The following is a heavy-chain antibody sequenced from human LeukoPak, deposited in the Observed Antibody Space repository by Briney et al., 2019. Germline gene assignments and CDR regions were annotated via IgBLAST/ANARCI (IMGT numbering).Heavy chain of an antibody. Sequence: PSETLSLTCTVSGGSISSYYWSWIRQPAGKGLEWIGRIYTSGSTNYNPSLKSRVTMSVDTSKNQFSLTLSSVTAADTAVYYGARNGHCSGGSCYSYYYYYYMDAGGKGTTVTVS. CDR2: IYTSGST. D-gene: IGHD2-15*01. J-gene: IGHJ6*03. CDR3: ARNGHCSGGSCYSYYYYYYMDA. V-gene: IGHV4-4*07. CDR1: GGSISSYY.